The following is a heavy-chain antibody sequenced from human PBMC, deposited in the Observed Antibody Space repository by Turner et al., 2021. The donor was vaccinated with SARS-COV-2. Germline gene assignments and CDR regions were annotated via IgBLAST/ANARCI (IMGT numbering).Heavy chain of an antibody. D-gene: IGHD5-18*01. CDR2: MGGGGRRA. CDR1: GFPFIAFA. V-gene: IGHV3-23*01. J-gene: IGHJ5*02. CDR3: AKGRDWIQGNWLDH. Sequence: EVQLLDSRGGVVQPGGSLRLSCSVSGFPFIAFAMMWVRQAPEKGLEWVSNMGGGGRRADYAESVKGRYTVTIDYSKSTLKQQLNRHRVEDTAIYYCAKGRDWIQGNWLDHWGRGTPVTVSS.